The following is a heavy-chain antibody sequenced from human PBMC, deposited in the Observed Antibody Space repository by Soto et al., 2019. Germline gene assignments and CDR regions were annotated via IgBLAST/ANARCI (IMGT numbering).Heavy chain of an antibody. D-gene: IGHD6-25*01. CDR2: ISGSGGTT. CDR1: GFTFSNYA. Sequence: EVQLLESGGGLVRAGRSLRLSCAASGFTFSNYAMSWVRQAPGQGLDWVSAISGSGGTTYYADSVKGRFTISRDNSKNTLFLQMNSLRAEDAAVYYCAKFFVETGSNSGWPWSFHYWGQGTLVTVSS. V-gene: IGHV3-23*01. CDR3: AKFFVETGSNSGWPWSFHY. J-gene: IGHJ4*02.